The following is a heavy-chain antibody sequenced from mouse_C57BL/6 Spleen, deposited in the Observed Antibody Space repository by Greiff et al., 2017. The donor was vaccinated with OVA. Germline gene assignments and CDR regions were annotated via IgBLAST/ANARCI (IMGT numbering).Heavy chain of an antibody. CDR2: IYPSDSET. Sequence: QVQLKQPGAELVRPGSSVKLSCKASGYTFTSYWMDWVKQRPGQGLEWIGNIYPSDSETHYNQKFKDKATLTVDKSSSTAYMQLSSLTSEDSAVYYCARSEVHAMDYWGQGTSVTVSS. V-gene: IGHV1-61*01. CDR1: GYTFTSYW. J-gene: IGHJ4*01. CDR3: ARSEVHAMDY.